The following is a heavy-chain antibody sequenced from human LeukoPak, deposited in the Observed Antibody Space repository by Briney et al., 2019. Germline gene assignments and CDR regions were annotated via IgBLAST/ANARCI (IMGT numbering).Heavy chain of an antibody. CDR2: IYYSGST. D-gene: IGHD6-6*01. V-gene: IGHV4-31*03. CDR3: ARAGGGIAARPPYYFDY. Sequence: SQTLSLTCTVSGGSISSGGYYWSWIRQHPGKGLEWIGYIYYSGSTYYNPSLKSRVTISVDTSKNQFSLKLSSVTAADTAVYYCARAGGGIAARPPYYFDYWGQGTLVTVSS. J-gene: IGHJ4*02. CDR1: GGSISSGGYY.